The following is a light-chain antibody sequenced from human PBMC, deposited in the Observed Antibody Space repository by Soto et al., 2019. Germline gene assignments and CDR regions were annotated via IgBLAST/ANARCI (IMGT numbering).Light chain of an antibody. J-gene: IGKJ1*01. Sequence: EIVLTQSPATLSLSPGERATLSCRASQSVSSYLAWYQQKPGQAPRLLIYDASNRATGIPARFSGSGSGTYFTLTISSLEPEDFAVYYCKQSSNWRWTYGQGPKVEIK. CDR1: QSVSSY. CDR2: DAS. V-gene: IGKV3-11*01. CDR3: KQSSNWRWT.